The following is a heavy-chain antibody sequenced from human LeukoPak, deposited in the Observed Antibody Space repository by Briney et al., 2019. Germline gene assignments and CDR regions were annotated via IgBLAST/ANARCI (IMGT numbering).Heavy chain of an antibody. D-gene: IGHD2-15*01. J-gene: IGHJ6*02. CDR2: IYSGGNT. CDR1: GFTVSFNY. V-gene: IGHV3-53*01. Sequence: GGSLRLSCAASGFTVSFNYMTWVRQAPGKGLEWISLIYSGGNTYYADSVKGRFIISRDESKNTLYLQMNSLRAEDTAVYYCGAVTPGDRHGMDVWGQGTTVTVSS. CDR3: GAVTPGDRHGMDV.